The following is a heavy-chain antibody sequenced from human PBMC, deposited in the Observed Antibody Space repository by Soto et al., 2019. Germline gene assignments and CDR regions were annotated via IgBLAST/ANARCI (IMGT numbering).Heavy chain of an antibody. Sequence: QVQLVESGGGVVQPGTSLRLSCATSGFTFSTYGMHWVRQAPGKGLEWVAVISYGGDNKYYADSVKGRFTISRDNSKDTLFLQMNSLTPEDTAMYYCAKDLDYIYQAWGQGTLVTVSS. CDR1: GFTFSTYG. CDR3: AKDLDYIYQA. CDR2: ISYGGDNK. D-gene: IGHD4-4*01. V-gene: IGHV3-30*18. J-gene: IGHJ5*02.